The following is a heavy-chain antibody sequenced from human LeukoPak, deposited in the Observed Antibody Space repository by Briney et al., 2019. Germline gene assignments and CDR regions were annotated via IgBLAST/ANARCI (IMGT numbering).Heavy chain of an antibody. J-gene: IGHJ4*02. Sequence: PGRSLRLSCAASGFTFSSYGMHWVRQAPGKGLEWVAVISYDGSNKYYADSVKGRFTISRDNSKNTLYLQMNSLRAEDTAVYSCARNYMVRGVGFDYWGQGTLVTVSS. CDR1: GFTFSSYG. CDR2: ISYDGSNK. D-gene: IGHD3-10*01. V-gene: IGHV3-30*03. CDR3: ARNYMVRGVGFDY.